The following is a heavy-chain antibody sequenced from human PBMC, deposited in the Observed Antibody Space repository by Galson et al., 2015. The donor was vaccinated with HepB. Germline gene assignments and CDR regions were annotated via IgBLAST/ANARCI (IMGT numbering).Heavy chain of an antibody. J-gene: IGHJ5*02. CDR2: IYYSGST. CDR1: GGSISSGGYY. V-gene: IGHV4-31*03. CDR3: ARAYDYYGSGSYYSLWFDP. Sequence: LSLTCTVSGGSISSGGYYWSWIRQHPGKGLEWIGYIYYSGSTYYNPSLKSRVTISVDTSKDQFSLKLSSVTAADTAVYYCARAYDYYGSGSYYSLWFDPWGQGTLVTVSS. D-gene: IGHD3-10*01.